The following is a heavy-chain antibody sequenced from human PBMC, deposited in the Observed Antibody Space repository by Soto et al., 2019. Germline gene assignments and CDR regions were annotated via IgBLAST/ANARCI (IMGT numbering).Heavy chain of an antibody. D-gene: IGHD4-17*01. CDR2: ISYDGSNK. V-gene: IGHV3-30-3*01. CDR3: ARATGPDYGDDRFDY. J-gene: IGHJ4*02. CDR1: GFTFSSYA. Sequence: GGSLRLSCAASGFTFSSYAMHWVRQAPGKGLEWVAVISYDGSNKYYADSVKGRFTISRDNSKNTLYLQMNSLRAEDTAVYYCARATGPDYGDDRFDYWGQGTLVTVSS.